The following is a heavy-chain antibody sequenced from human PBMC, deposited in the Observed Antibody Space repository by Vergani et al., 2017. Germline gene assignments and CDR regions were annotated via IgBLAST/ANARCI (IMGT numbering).Heavy chain of an antibody. Sequence: EVQLLESGGGLVQPGGSLRLSCAASGFTFSSYAMSWVRQAPGKGLEWVSAISGSGGSTYYADSVKGRFTITRDNSKNTLYLQMNSLRAEDTAVYYCAKDVVEYYYGSGSYYNAGVRRNWFDPWGQGTLVTVSS. CDR2: ISGSGGST. V-gene: IGHV3-23*01. D-gene: IGHD3-10*01. CDR1: GFTFSSYA. CDR3: AKDVVEYYYGSGSYYNAGVRRNWFDP. J-gene: IGHJ5*02.